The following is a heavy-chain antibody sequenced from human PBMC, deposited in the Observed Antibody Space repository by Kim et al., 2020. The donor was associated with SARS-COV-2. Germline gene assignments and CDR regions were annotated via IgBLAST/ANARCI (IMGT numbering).Heavy chain of an antibody. V-gene: IGHV3-23*01. D-gene: IGHD6-25*01. J-gene: IGHJ4*02. CDR1: GFIFSDYA. CDR2: ISTSGST. CDR3: AKGFGSG. Sequence: GGSLRLSCVGSGFIFSDYAMSWVRQAPGKGLEWVSIISTSGSTYYADAVKGRFTISRDNSKNTVFLQVNSLRAEDTAVYYCAKGFGSGWGQGTLVTVSS.